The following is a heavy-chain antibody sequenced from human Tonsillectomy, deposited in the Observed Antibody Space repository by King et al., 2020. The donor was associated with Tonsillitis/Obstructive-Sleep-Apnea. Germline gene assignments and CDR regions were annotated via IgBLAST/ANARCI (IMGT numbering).Heavy chain of an antibody. J-gene: IGHJ4*02. CDR2: ISYDGTNA. V-gene: IGHV3-30*18. CDR3: AKDTGPIAVAGEFDY. CDR1: GFTFSNYG. Sequence: VQLMESGGGVVQPGRSLRLSCAASGFTFSNYGMHWVRQAPGKGLEWVSVISYDGTNAYYGDSVKGRFTISRDNSKNTLYLQMNSLRAEDTAVYYCAKDTGPIAVAGEFDYWGQGTLVTVSS. D-gene: IGHD6-19*01.